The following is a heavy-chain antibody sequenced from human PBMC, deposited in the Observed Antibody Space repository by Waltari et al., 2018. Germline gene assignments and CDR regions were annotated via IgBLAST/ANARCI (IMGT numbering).Heavy chain of an antibody. D-gene: IGHD4-17*01. Sequence: EVQLVESGGGLVRPGGSLRLSCEASGLTFSAASLTGVRQVPGKGLEWVGRIKSKRDGGTADYAAPVKGRFTISRDDSKNTRYLQMNSLKMEDSAIYYCWTTVIPWGQGTLVTVSS. CDR2: IKSKRDGGTA. V-gene: IGHV3-15*01. J-gene: IGHJ5*02. CDR3: WTTVIP. CDR1: GLTFSAAS.